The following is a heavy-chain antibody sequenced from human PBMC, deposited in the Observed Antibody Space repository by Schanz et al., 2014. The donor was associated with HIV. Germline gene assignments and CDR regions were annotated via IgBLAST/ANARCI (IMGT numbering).Heavy chain of an antibody. CDR2: IIPIFGTA. Sequence: QVQLVQSGAEVREPLSSVKVSCKASGGTFSTFAITWVRQAPGQGLEWMGGIIPIFGTANYAQKFQGRVTITADESTGTAYMELSSLRSEDTAVYYCAREPSFSGLDVWGQGTTVIVSS. CDR3: AREPSFSGLDV. CDR1: GGTFSTFA. V-gene: IGHV1-69*01. D-gene: IGHD6-6*01. J-gene: IGHJ6*02.